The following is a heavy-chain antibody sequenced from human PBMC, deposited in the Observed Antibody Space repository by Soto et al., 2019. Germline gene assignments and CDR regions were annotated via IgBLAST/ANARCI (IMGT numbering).Heavy chain of an antibody. D-gene: IGHD3-3*01. CDR2: IYYSGST. J-gene: IGHJ4*02. CDR1: GGSISSGGYY. V-gene: IGHV4-31*03. Sequence: PSETLSLTCTVSGGSISSGGYYWSWIRQHPGKGLEWIGYIYYSGSTYYNPSLKSRVTISVDTSKNQFSLKLSSVTAADTAVYYCARAHNYDFWSGYFESWGQGTLVTVSS. CDR3: ARAHNYDFWSGYFES.